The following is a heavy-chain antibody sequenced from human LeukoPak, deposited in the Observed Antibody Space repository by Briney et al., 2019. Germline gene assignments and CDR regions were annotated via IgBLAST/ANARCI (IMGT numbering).Heavy chain of an antibody. V-gene: IGHV3-48*03. J-gene: IGHJ5*02. D-gene: IGHD3-10*01. CDR3: ARAVSYYYGSGSYWSHTPNWFDP. Sequence: SGGSLRLSCAASGFTFSSYEMNWVRQAPGKGLEWVSYISSSGSTIYYADSVKGRFTISRDNAKNPLYLQMNSLRAEDTAVYYCARAVSYYYGSGSYWSHTPNWFDPWGQGTLVTVSS. CDR2: ISSSGSTI. CDR1: GFTFSSYE.